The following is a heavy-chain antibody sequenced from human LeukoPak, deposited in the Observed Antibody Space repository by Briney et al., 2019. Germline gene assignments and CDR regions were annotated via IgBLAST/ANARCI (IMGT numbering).Heavy chain of an antibody. Sequence: SETLSLTCTVSGGSISTYYWSWIRQPPGRGLEWIGYIYYSGITDYNPSLKSRVTISIDTSKKQFSLKLSSVTAADTAVYYCARWEASRVAFDIWGQGTLVTVSS. CDR1: GGSISTYY. CDR3: ARWEASRVAFDI. CDR2: IYYSGIT. D-gene: IGHD1-26*01. J-gene: IGHJ3*02. V-gene: IGHV4-59*01.